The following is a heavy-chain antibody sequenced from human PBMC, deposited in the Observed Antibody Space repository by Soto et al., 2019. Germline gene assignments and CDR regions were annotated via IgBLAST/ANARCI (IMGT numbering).Heavy chain of an antibody. CDR1: GYNFMPYG. CDR2: ISPWKGNT. D-gene: IGHD3-10*01. CDR3: ARDLDPSGSYYTDY. J-gene: IGHJ4*02. Sequence: ASVKVSCKASGYNFMPYGVNWVRQAPVQGLEWMGWISPWKGNTNYAQSFQGRVTMTTDTSTSTAYMELRSLTSDDTAVYYCARDLDPSGSYYTDYWGPGTLVTVSS. V-gene: IGHV1-18*04.